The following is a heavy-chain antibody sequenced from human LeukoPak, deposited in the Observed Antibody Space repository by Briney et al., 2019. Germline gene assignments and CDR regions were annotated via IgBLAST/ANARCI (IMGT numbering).Heavy chain of an antibody. J-gene: IGHJ4*02. D-gene: IGHD5-24*01. CDR1: GFTFSTNA. CDR2: ISYDGSAK. V-gene: IGHV3-30*04. Sequence: GGSLRLSCAASGFTFSTNAMHWVRQAPGKGLEWVAVISYDGSAKYYADSVKGRFTISRDNPKNTLYLQMNSLRPEDTAVYYCARSSLDGYNYLDYWGQGTLVTVSS. CDR3: ARSSLDGYNYLDY.